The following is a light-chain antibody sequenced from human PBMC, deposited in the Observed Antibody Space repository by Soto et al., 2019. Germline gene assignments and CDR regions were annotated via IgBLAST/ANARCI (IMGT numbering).Light chain of an antibody. CDR1: NSNVGNNT. Sequence: QSVLTQPPSASGTPGQRVTISCSGSNSNVGNNTVNWYQQFPGTSPRLRIEGYNQRPSGVPDRLSGSKSANSASLAISGLKSEDEADYYCAAWDDGLNGWLFGGGTKLTV. CDR2: GYN. CDR3: AAWDDGLNGWL. J-gene: IGLJ3*02. V-gene: IGLV1-44*01.